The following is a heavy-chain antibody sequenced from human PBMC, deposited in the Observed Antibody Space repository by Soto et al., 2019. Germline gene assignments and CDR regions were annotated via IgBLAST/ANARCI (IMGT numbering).Heavy chain of an antibody. Sequence: QLQLQESGPGLVKPSETLSLTCTVSGGSISSSSYYWGWIRQPPGKGLEWIGSIYYSGSTYYNPSLKRRVTISVDTSKNQFSLKLSSVTAADTAVYYCASGGITMVRGVLCMDVWGQGTTVTVSS. V-gene: IGHV4-39*01. CDR1: GGSISSSSYY. D-gene: IGHD3-10*01. J-gene: IGHJ6*02. CDR2: IYYSGST. CDR3: ASGGITMVRGVLCMDV.